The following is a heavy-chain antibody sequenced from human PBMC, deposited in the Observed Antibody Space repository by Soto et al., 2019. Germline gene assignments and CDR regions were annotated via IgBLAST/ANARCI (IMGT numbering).Heavy chain of an antibody. Sequence: ASVKVSCKASGYTFTSYDINWVRQATGQGLEWMGWMNPNSGNTGYAQKFQGRVTMTRNTSISTVYMELSSLRSEDTAVYYCSRGPLDIVVVVAATGYFQHWGQGTLVTVSS. CDR1: GYTFTSYD. J-gene: IGHJ1*01. D-gene: IGHD2-15*01. V-gene: IGHV1-8*01. CDR3: SRGPLDIVVVVAATGYFQH. CDR2: MNPNSGNT.